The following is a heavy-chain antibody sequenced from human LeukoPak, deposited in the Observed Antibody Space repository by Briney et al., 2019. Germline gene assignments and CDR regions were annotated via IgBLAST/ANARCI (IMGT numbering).Heavy chain of an antibody. CDR2: VLYYGSIT. Sequence: GNSLRLSCAASGFTFSNYGMHWVRQAPGRGLEWVAAVLYYGSITYYADSVKGRFTISRDNSKNTLYLQMNTLRAEDTAVYYCARDRVPSEYYFDYWDQGTLVTVSS. V-gene: IGHV3-33*01. D-gene: IGHD6-19*01. CDR3: ARDRVPSEYYFDY. CDR1: GFTFSNYG. J-gene: IGHJ4*02.